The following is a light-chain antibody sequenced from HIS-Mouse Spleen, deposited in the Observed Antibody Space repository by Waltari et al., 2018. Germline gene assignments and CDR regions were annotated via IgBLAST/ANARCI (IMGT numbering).Light chain of an antibody. CDR1: SVEVGGNNY. V-gene: IGLV2-8*01. CDR3: SSYAGSNNWV. J-gene: IGLJ3*02. CDR2: EVS. Sequence: QSPLPHPPPASGPPGQPVPLPCPGPSVEVGGNNYVSWYQQHPGKAPKLMIYEVSKRPSGVPDRFSGSKSGNTASLTVSGLQAEDEADYYCSSYAGSNNWVFGGGTKLTVL.